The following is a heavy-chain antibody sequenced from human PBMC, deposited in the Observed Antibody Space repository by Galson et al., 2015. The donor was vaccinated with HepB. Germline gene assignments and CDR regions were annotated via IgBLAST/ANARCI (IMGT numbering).Heavy chain of an antibody. J-gene: IGHJ6*02. Sequence: SLRLSCAASGFTVSSNYMSWVRQAPGEGLEWVSVIYSGGSTYYADSVKGRFTISRDNSKNTLYLQMNSLRAEDTAVYYCVKVSSSSWYDYYYYGMDVWGQGTTVTVSS. D-gene: IGHD6-13*01. CDR3: VKVSSSSWYDYYYYGMDV. CDR2: IYSGGST. V-gene: IGHV3-66*02. CDR1: GFTVSSNY.